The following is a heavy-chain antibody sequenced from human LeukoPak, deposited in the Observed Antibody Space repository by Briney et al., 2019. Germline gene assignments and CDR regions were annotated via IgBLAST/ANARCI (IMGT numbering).Heavy chain of an antibody. J-gene: IGHJ4*02. CDR2: ISWNSGSI. CDR3: AKAYGSGSYSPYYFDY. CDR1: GFTFDDYA. Sequence: GGSLRLSCAASGFTFDDYAMHWVRQAPGKGLEWVSGISWNSGSIGYADSAKGRFTISRDNAKNSLYLQMNSLRAEDTALYYCAKAYGSGSYSPYYFDYWGQGTLVTVSS. D-gene: IGHD3-10*01. V-gene: IGHV3-9*01.